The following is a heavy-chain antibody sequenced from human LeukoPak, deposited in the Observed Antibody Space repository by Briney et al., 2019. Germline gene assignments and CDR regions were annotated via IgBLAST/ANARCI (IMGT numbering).Heavy chain of an antibody. V-gene: IGHV4-59*05. CDR2: IYYSGST. CDR3: ARSGYDFWSGYRPYMDV. Sequence: SETLSLTCAVSGGSISSYYWSWIRQPPGKGLEWIGSIYYSGSTYYNPSLKSRVTISVDTSKNQFSLKLSSVTAADTAVYYCARSGYDFWSGYRPYMDVWGKGTTVTVSS. J-gene: IGHJ6*03. CDR1: GGSISSYY. D-gene: IGHD3-3*01.